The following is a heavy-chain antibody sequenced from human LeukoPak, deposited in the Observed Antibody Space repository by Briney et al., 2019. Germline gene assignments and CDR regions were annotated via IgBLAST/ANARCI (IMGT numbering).Heavy chain of an antibody. CDR2: INPSGGST. CDR1: GYTFTSYG. CDR3: ARDRAWAFDP. Sequence: GASVKVSCKASGYTFTSYGISWVRQAPGQGLEWMGIINPSGGSTSYAQKFQGRVTMTRDTSTSTVYMELSSLRSEDTAVYYCARDRAWAFDPWGQGTLVTVSS. D-gene: IGHD1-26*01. V-gene: IGHV1-46*01. J-gene: IGHJ5*02.